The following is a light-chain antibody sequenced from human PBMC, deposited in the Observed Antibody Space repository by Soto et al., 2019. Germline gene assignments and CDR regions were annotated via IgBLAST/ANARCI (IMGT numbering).Light chain of an antibody. J-gene: IGKJ4*01. Sequence: EIVLTQSPATLSLSPGERATLSCRASQSVSSSLAWYQQKPGQAPRLLIYVASNRATGIPARFSGSGSGTDFTLTISSLEPEDFAVYYCQQRSNWQLTFGGGTKVEIK. CDR2: VAS. CDR1: QSVSSS. CDR3: QQRSNWQLT. V-gene: IGKV3-11*01.